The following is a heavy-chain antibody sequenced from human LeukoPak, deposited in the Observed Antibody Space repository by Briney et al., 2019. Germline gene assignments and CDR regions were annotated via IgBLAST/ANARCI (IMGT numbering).Heavy chain of an antibody. V-gene: IGHV4-39*07. J-gene: IGHJ4*02. CDR1: DGSISSSSYY. Sequence: SETLSLTCTVSDGSISSSSYYWGWIRQPPGKGLEWIGNIYYSGSTYYNPSLKSRVTISLDTSKNQFSLKLSSVTAADTAVYYCARDLYSSAYSPFDYWGQGTLVTVSS. D-gene: IGHD6-19*01. CDR2: IYYSGST. CDR3: ARDLYSSAYSPFDY.